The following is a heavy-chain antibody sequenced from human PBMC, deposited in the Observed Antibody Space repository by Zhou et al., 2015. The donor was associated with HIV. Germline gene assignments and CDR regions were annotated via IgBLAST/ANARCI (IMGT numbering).Heavy chain of an antibody. CDR3: AREVHSSGWTGWWFDP. CDR2: IIPILGIA. Sequence: QVQLVQSGAEVKKPGASVKVSCKASGYTFANYDINWVRQAPGQGLEWMGRIIPILGIANYAQKFQGRVTITADKSTSTAYMELSSLRSEDTAVYYCAREVHSSGWTGWWFDPWGQGTLVTVSS. CDR1: GYTFANYD. V-gene: IGHV1-69*09. D-gene: IGHD6-19*01. J-gene: IGHJ5*02.